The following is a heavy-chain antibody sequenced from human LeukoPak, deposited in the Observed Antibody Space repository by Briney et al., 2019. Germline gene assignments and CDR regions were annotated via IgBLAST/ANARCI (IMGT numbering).Heavy chain of an antibody. CDR3: AKVRDYYDSSGYYWDY. D-gene: IGHD3-22*01. J-gene: IGHJ4*02. Sequence: GGSLRLSCAASGFTFSSYGMSWVRQAPGKGLEWVSAISGSGGSTYYADSVKGRFTISRDNSKNTLYLQMNSLRAEDTAVYYCAKVRDYYDSSGYYWDYWGQGTLVTVSS. CDR1: GFTFSSYG. V-gene: IGHV3-23*01. CDR2: ISGSGGST.